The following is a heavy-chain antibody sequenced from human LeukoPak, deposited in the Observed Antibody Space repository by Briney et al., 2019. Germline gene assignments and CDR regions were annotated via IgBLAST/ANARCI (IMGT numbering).Heavy chain of an antibody. CDR2: IYHSGST. J-gene: IGHJ6*03. CDR3: ARANDYGDPLPRYMDV. CDR1: GGSLSSRNW. V-gene: IGHV4-4*02. Sequence: SETLSLTCAVSGGSLSSRNWWSWVRQPPGKGLEWIGEIYHSGSTNYNPSLKSRHTISVDKSKNQFSLKLSSVTAADTAVYYCARANDYGDPLPRYMDVWGKGTTVTVSS. D-gene: IGHD4-17*01.